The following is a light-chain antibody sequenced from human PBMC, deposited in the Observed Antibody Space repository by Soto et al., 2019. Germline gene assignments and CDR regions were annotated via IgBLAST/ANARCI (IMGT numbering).Light chain of an antibody. CDR2: AAS. J-gene: IGKJ5*01. CDR1: QSISSY. V-gene: IGKV1-39*01. CDR3: QQSYSTPLT. Sequence: DIQMTQSPSSLSASVGDRVTITCRASQSISSYLKWYQQKPGKAPKVLIYAASSLRSGVPSRFSGSGSWTDFTLTISSLQPEDFAIYYCQQSYSTPLTLGQGTRLEIK.